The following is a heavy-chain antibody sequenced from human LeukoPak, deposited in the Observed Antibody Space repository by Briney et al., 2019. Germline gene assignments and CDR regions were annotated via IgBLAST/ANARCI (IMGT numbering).Heavy chain of an antibody. J-gene: IGHJ3*02. V-gene: IGHV4-59*01. CDR2: IYYSGST. CDR3: ARSREWSDAFDI. Sequence: TSETLSLTCTVSGGSISSYYWSWIRQPPGKGLEWIGYIYYSGSTNYNPSLKSRVTISVDTSKNQFSLKLSSVTAADTAVYYCARSREWSDAFDIWGQGTMVTVSS. CDR1: GGSISSYY. D-gene: IGHD3-3*01.